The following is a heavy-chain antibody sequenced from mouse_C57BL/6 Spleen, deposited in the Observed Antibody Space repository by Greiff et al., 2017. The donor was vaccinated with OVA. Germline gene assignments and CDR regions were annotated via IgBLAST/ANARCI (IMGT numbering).Heavy chain of an antibody. Sequence: QVQLQQPGAELVRPGSSVKLSCKASGYTFTSYWMDWVKQRPGQGLEWIGNIYPSDSETHYNQKFKDKATLTVDKSSSTAYMQLSSLTSEDSAVYYCARAGPTIVTTEVFDYWGQGTTLTVSS. J-gene: IGHJ2*01. CDR3: ARAGPTIVTTEVFDY. CDR1: GYTFTSYW. D-gene: IGHD2-5*01. V-gene: IGHV1-61*01. CDR2: IYPSDSET.